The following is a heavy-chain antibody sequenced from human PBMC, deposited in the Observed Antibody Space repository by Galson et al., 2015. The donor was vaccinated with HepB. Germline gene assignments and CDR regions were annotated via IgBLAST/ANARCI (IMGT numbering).Heavy chain of an antibody. Sequence: SVKVSCKASGGTFSSYAISWVRQAPGQGLEWMGGIIPIFGTANYAQKFQGRVTITADESTSTAYMELSSLRSEDTAVYYCARDTPNKYSGSHNVAFDIWGQGTMVTVSS. CDR2: IIPIFGTA. CDR1: GGTFSSYA. V-gene: IGHV1-69*13. CDR3: ARDTPNKYSGSHNVAFDI. D-gene: IGHD1-26*01. J-gene: IGHJ3*02.